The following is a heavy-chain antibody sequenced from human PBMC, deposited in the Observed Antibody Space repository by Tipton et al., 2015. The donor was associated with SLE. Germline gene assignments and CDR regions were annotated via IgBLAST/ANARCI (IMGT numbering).Heavy chain of an antibody. V-gene: IGHV4-39*07. CDR3: ARGDHGDFPLDWYFDL. D-gene: IGHD4-17*01. J-gene: IGHJ2*01. CDR1: GASISSTNSY. CDR2: INYSGRT. Sequence: GLVKPSETLSLNCTVSGASISSTNSYWGGIRQPPGKGLEWIGSINYSGRTYYNPPLKRRVTISVHTSKNQFSLELTSVTAADTAVYYCARGDHGDFPLDWYFDLWGRGTLVTVSS.